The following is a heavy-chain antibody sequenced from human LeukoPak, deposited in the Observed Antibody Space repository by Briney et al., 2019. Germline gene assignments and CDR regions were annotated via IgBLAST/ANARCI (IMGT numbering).Heavy chain of an antibody. CDR1: GGFFSGYY. D-gene: IGHD2-21*02. Sequence: SETLSLTCAVYGGFFSGYYWSWIRQPPRKGLEWIGEINHSGSTNYNPSLKSRVTISVDTSKNQFSLKLSSVTAADTAVYYCAGAAYCGGACYGWFDPWSQGTLVTVSS. CDR3: AGAAYCGGACYGWFDP. V-gene: IGHV4-34*01. CDR2: INHSGST. J-gene: IGHJ5*02.